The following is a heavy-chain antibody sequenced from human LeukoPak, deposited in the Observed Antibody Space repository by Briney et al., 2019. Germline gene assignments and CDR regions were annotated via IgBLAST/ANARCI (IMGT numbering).Heavy chain of an antibody. J-gene: IGHJ4*02. V-gene: IGHV3-20*04. CDR1: GFSFSMYS. CDR2: INWNGGRT. CDR3: ARDVQSGIFDY. D-gene: IGHD1-26*01. Sequence: PGGSLRLSCAASGFSFSMYSMSWIRQAPGKGLEWVSGINWNGGRTGYADSMKGRFIISRDNAKNSLYLQVNSLRAEDTALYYCARDVQSGIFDYWGQGTLVTVSS.